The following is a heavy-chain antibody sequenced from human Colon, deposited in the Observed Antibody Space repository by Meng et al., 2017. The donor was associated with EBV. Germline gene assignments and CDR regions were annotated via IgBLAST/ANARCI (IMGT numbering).Heavy chain of an antibody. Sequence: VQLVQSGGEVKKPGASVKVSCKASGYTFTGYYMHWVRQAPGQGLEWMGWINPNSGGTNYAQKFQGWVTMTRDTSISTAYMELSRLRSDDTAVYYCARDWEGSWAVFDYWGQGTLVTVSS. CDR2: INPNSGGT. J-gene: IGHJ4*02. CDR1: GYTFTGYY. D-gene: IGHD6-13*01. CDR3: ARDWEGSWAVFDY. V-gene: IGHV1-2*04.